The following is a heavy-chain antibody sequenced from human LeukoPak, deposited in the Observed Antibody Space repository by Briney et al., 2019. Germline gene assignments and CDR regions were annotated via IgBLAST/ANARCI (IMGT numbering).Heavy chain of an antibody. V-gene: IGHV4-30-4*08. CDR2: IYYSGST. CDR1: GFSLSTSGVG. CDR3: ARGVVVHDSSGYYYSAFDI. Sequence: SGPTLVKPTQTLTLTCTFSGFSLSTSGVGVGWIRQPPGKGLEWIGYIYYSGSTYYNPSLKSRVTISVDTSKNQFSLKLSSVTAADTAVYYCARGVVVHDSSGYYYSAFDIWGQGTMVTVSS. D-gene: IGHD3-22*01. J-gene: IGHJ3*02.